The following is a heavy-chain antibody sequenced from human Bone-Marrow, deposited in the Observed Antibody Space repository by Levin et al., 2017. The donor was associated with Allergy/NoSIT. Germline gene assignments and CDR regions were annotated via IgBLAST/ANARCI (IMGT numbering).Heavy chain of an antibody. V-gene: IGHV3-11*01. Sequence: MPGGSLRLSCAASGFIFSDFYMSWIRQAPGKGLEWISYINSSGNTIYYADSVKGRFTISRDNAKNSLYLQMNSLRADDTAVYYCARRRSAVDYWGQGTLVTVSS. CDR1: GFIFSDFY. CDR2: INSSGNTI. CDR3: ARRRSAVDY. J-gene: IGHJ4*02.